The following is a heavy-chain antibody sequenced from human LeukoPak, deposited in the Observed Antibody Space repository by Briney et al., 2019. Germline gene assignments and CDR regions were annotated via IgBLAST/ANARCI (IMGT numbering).Heavy chain of an antibody. J-gene: IGHJ4*02. Sequence: ASVTVSCKASGYTFTSYYMHWVRQAPGQGLEWMGIINPSGGSTSYAQKFQGRVTMTRDMSTSTVYMELSSLRSEDTAVYYCAGALAGVVVPAGYFDYWGQGTLVTVSS. V-gene: IGHV1-46*01. CDR1: GYTFTSYY. D-gene: IGHD2-2*01. CDR2: INPSGGST. CDR3: AGALAGVVVPAGYFDY.